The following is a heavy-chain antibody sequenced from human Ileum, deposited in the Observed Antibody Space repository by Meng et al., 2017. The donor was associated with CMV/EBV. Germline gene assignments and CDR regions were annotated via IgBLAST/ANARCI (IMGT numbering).Heavy chain of an antibody. D-gene: IGHD4-23*01. V-gene: IGHV3-66*02. Sequence: GGSLRLSCAASGLTVSSNYMSWVRQAPGKGLQWVSITYNDGTTYYADSVKGRFTISRDNSKNTLSLQMNSLRTEDTAVYYCASSTVVNVGGYWGRGTLVNVSS. CDR3: ASSTVVNVGGY. CDR2: TYNDGTT. J-gene: IGHJ4*02. CDR1: GLTVSSNY.